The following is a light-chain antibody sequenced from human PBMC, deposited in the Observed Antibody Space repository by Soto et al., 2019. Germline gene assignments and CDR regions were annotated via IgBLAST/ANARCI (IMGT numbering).Light chain of an antibody. V-gene: IGLV2-8*01. CDR1: SSDVGANNY. CDR3: SSYAGANRV. CDR2: EVT. Sequence: QSVLTQPPSASGSPGQSVTISCTGTSSDVGANNYVSWYQQHPGKAPKLMIYEVTKRPSGVPDRFSGSKSGNTASLIVSGLQAEDEADYYCSSYAGANRVFGTGTKVTVL. J-gene: IGLJ1*01.